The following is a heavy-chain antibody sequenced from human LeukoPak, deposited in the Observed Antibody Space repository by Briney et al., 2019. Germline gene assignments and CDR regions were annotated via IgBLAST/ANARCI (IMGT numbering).Heavy chain of an antibody. CDR1: GFTFSSYG. J-gene: IGHJ4*02. CDR3: AKDLAGLYYFDY. Sequence: PGGSLRLSCAASGFTFSSYGMHWVRQAPGKGLEWVAVISYDGSNKYYADSVKGRFTISRDNSKNTLYLQMSSLRAEDTAVYYCAKDLAGLYYFDYWGQGTLVTVSS. V-gene: IGHV3-30*18. CDR2: ISYDGSNK.